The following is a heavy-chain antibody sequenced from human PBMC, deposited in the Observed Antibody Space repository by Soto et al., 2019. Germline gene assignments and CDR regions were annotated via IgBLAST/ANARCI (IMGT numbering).Heavy chain of an antibody. Sequence: EVQLLESGGGLVQPGGSLRLSCAASGFIFSNYAMNWVRQAPGKGLEWVSAVGGNGLDTYYADSVKGRFTISRDNSKNTMYLQMNSLRSEDTAMYYCAGRTGYPVDYWGQGTLVTVSS. D-gene: IGHD3-9*01. V-gene: IGHV3-23*01. CDR1: GFIFSNYA. CDR2: VGGNGLDT. CDR3: AGRTGYPVDY. J-gene: IGHJ4*02.